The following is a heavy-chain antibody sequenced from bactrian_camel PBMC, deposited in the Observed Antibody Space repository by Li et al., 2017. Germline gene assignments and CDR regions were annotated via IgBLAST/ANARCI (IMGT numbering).Heavy chain of an antibody. CDR3: TTRSPEMYNTNWYESYHH. D-gene: IGHD8*01. Sequence: HVQLVESGGGLVQPGGSLRLSCAASGFTFSNYAMSWVRQSPGKGLEWVSSIENDSSETAYEDSVKGRFTISQDNAKSTLYLQLNSLKIEDTAMYYCTTRSPEMYNTNWYESYHHWGQGTQVTVS. J-gene: IGHJ4*01. V-gene: IGHV3S7*01. CDR1: GFTFSNYA. CDR2: IENDSSET.